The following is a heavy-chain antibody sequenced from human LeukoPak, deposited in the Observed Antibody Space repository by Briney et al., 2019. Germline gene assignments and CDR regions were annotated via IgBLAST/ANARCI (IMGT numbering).Heavy chain of an antibody. D-gene: IGHD4/OR15-4a*01. Sequence: PGGSLRLSCAASGFTFSNALMSWLHHAPGKGLEGVGRIKSKTDGGTTDYAAPVKGRFTISRDDSKNTLYLQMNSLKTEDTAVYYCTTDIWWVKPTDYWGQGTLVTVSS. CDR1: GFTFSNAL. J-gene: IGHJ4*02. V-gene: IGHV3-15*01. CDR3: TTDIWWVKPTDY. CDR2: IKSKTDGGTT.